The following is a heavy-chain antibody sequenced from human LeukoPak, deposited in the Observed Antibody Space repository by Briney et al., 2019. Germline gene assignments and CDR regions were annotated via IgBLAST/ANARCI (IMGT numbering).Heavy chain of an antibody. J-gene: IGHJ4*02. CDR3: ATSMYYYDSSGLDY. V-gene: IGHV1-46*01. CDR1: GYTFTSYY. Sequence: ASVKVSCKASGYTFTSYYMHWVRQAPGQGLGWMGIINPSGGSAGYAQRFQGRVTMTRDTSTSTVYMELSTLRSEDTAVYYCATSMYYYDSSGLDYWGLGTLVTVSS. CDR2: INPSGGSA. D-gene: IGHD3-22*01.